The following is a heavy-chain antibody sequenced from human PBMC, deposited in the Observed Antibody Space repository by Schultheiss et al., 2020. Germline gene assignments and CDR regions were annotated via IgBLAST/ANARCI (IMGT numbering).Heavy chain of an antibody. CDR2: INAGNGNT. V-gene: IGHV1-3*01. J-gene: IGHJ4*02. CDR1: GYTFTSYA. D-gene: IGHD3-22*01. CDR3: ARGRVPITMIVVYHFDY. Sequence: ASVKVSCKASGYTFTSYAMHWVRQAPGQRLEWMGWINAGNGNTKYSQKFQGRVTITRDTSASTAYMELSSLRSEDTAVYYCARGRVPITMIVVYHFDYWGQGTLVTVSS.